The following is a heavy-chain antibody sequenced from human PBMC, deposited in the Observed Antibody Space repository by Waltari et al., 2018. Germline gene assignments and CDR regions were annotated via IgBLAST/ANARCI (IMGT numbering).Heavy chain of an antibody. Sequence: QVQLQQWGAGLLKPSETLSLTCAVYGGSFSGYYWSWIRQPPGKGLEWIGEINHSGSTNYNPSLKSRVTISVDTSKNQFSLKLSSVTAADTAVYYCASGIAVAGTGDFDYWGQGTLVTVSS. D-gene: IGHD6-19*01. CDR1: GGSFSGYY. CDR2: INHSGST. V-gene: IGHV4-34*01. J-gene: IGHJ4*02. CDR3: ASGIAVAGTGDFDY.